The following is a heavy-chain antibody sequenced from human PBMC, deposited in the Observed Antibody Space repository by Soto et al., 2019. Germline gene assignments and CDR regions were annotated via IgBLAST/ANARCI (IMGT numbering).Heavy chain of an antibody. CDR3: ARAPAGTSPFFDY. J-gene: IGHJ4*02. CDR2: ICISSSSI. V-gene: IGHV3-48*01. Sequence: GGSLRLTCAASGFTFSSYCMSWVRQAPGKGLEWVSFICISSSSIYYADSVKGRFTISRDNAQNSLYLQMNSLRAEDTAVYYCARAPAGTSPFFDYWGQGALVTVSS. CDR1: GFTFSSYC. D-gene: IGHD6-13*01.